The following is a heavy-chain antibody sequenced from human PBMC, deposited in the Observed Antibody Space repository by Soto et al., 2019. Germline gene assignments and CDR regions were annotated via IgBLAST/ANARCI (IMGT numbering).Heavy chain of an antibody. Sequence: LRLSCAASGFTFSSYAMSWVRQAPGKGLEWVSAISGSGGSTYYADSVKGRFTISRDNSKNTLYLQMNSLRAEDTAVYYCAKDPVPYCGGDCYSDYWGQGTLVTVSS. J-gene: IGHJ4*02. CDR1: GFTFSSYA. CDR3: AKDPVPYCGGDCYSDY. D-gene: IGHD2-21*02. V-gene: IGHV3-23*01. CDR2: ISGSGGST.